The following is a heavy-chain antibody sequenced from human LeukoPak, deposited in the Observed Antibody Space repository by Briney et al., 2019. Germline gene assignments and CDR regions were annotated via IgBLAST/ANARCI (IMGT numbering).Heavy chain of an antibody. V-gene: IGHV3-13*01. J-gene: IGHJ6*02. Sequence: GGSLRLSRAASGFTFSSYDMHWVRQATGKGLEWVSAIGTAGDTYYPGSVKGRFTISRENAKNSLYLQMNSLRAGDTAVYYCARGYFWSGFYYYGMDVWGQGTTVTVSS. CDR2: IGTAGDT. CDR3: ARGYFWSGFYYYGMDV. D-gene: IGHD3-3*01. CDR1: GFTFSSYD.